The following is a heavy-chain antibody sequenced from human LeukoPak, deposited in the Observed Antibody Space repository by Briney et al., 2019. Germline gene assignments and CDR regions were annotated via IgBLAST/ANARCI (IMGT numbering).Heavy chain of an antibody. CDR3: ARTTLLNFDWSPDAFDI. D-gene: IGHD3-9*01. J-gene: IGHJ3*02. Sequence: SETLSLTCTVSGGSISSYYWSWIRQPAGKGLEWIGRIYTSGSTNYNPSLKSRVTMSVDTSKNQFSLKLSSVTAADTAVYYCARTTLLNFDWSPDAFDIWGQGTMVTVSS. V-gene: IGHV4-4*07. CDR2: IYTSGST. CDR1: GGSISSYY.